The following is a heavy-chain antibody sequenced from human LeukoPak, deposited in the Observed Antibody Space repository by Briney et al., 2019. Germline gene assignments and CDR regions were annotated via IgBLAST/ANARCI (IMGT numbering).Heavy chain of an antibody. V-gene: IGHV1-8*01. J-gene: IGHJ5*02. Sequence: ASVKVSCKASGYTFTSYDINRVRQATGQGLEWMGWMNPSSGNTGYAQKFQGRVTMTRNTSLSTAYMELSSLRSEDPAVYYCARQAIAAAGNPWGQGTLVTVSS. CDR3: ARQAIAAAGNP. CDR2: MNPSSGNT. CDR1: GYTFTSYD. D-gene: IGHD6-13*01.